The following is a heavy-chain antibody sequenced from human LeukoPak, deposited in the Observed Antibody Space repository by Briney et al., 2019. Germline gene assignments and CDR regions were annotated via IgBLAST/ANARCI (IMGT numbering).Heavy chain of an antibody. CDR1: GGSFSGYY. CDR2: INHSGST. J-gene: IGHJ4*02. D-gene: IGHD3-16*01. CDR3: ARAFWGSGIDY. Sequence: SETLSLTCAVYGGSFSGYYWSWIRQPPGKGLEWIGEINHSGSTNYNPSLKSRVTISADTSQNQFSLKLSSVTAADTAVYYCARAFWGSGIDYWGPGTLVTVSS. V-gene: IGHV4-34*01.